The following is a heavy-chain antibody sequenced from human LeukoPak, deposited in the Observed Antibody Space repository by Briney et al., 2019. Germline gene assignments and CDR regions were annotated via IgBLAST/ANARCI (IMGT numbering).Heavy chain of an antibody. D-gene: IGHD5-12*01. Sequence: PGGSLRLSCAASGFTFSSYGMHWVRQAPGKGLEWVGVISYDGSNKYYADSVKGRFTISRDNSKNTLYLQMNSLRAEDTAVYYCAKGSGWLATLPAYWGQGTLVTVSS. CDR3: AKGSGWLATLPAY. V-gene: IGHV3-30*18. CDR1: GFTFSSYG. J-gene: IGHJ4*02. CDR2: ISYDGSNK.